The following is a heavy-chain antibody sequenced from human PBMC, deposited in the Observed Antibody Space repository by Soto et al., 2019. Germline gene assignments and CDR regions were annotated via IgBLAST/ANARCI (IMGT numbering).Heavy chain of an antibody. V-gene: IGHV4-30-4*01. J-gene: IGHJ5*01. D-gene: IGHD7-27*01. CDR3: ARGRYCLTGRCFPNWFDS. CDR1: GDSISNLDYF. CDR2: IYKRATT. Sequence: QVQLLESGPGLVKPSQTLSLTCSVSGDSISNLDYFWAWIRQPPGQALEYIGYIYKRATTYYNPSFECRVAISVDTSKSQFSLNVTSVTAAATAVYFCARGRYCLTGRCFPNWFDSWGQGALVTVSS.